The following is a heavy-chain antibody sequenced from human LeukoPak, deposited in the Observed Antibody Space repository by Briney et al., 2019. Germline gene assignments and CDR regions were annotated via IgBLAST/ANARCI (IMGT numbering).Heavy chain of an antibody. J-gene: IGHJ4*02. CDR3: AVRPRGAAGHYFDY. CDR2: IYTSGST. Sequence: PSETLSLTCTVSGGSISSGSYYWSWIRQPAGKGLEWIGRIYTSGSTNYNPSLKSRVTISVDTSKNQFSPKLSSVTAADTAVYYCAVRPRGAAGHYFDYWGQGTLVTVSS. V-gene: IGHV4-61*02. CDR1: GGSISSGSYY. D-gene: IGHD6-13*01.